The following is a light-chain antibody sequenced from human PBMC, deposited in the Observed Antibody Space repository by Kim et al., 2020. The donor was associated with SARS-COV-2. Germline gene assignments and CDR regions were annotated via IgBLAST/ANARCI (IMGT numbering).Light chain of an antibody. CDR1: QSVSSN. V-gene: IGKV3-15*01. CDR2: GAS. J-gene: IGKJ1*01. CDR3: QHRGT. Sequence: VMTQSPTLSVSPGEKATLSCRASQSVSSNLAWYQQKPGQAPRLLIYGASTRATGVPARFSGVGSGTEFTLTISSLQSEDFAVYYCQHRGTFGQGTKVDIK.